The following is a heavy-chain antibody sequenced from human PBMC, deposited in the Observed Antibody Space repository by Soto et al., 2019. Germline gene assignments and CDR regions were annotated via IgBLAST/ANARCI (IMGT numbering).Heavy chain of an antibody. D-gene: IGHD3-22*01. CDR2: TSAHTGSS. CDR3: ARSFFYQGSDSRGYSFDAFDF. Sequence: QVQLVQSGAEVKKPGASVKVSCKASGYTFTSSGMSWVRQAPGRGLEWMGWTSAHTGSSEYAQRFQGRVTMTTDRSTSTASMELRSLRPDDTAVYYCARSFFYQGSDSRGYSFDAFDFWGPGTLVTVSS. J-gene: IGHJ3*01. CDR1: GYTFTSSG. V-gene: IGHV1-18*01.